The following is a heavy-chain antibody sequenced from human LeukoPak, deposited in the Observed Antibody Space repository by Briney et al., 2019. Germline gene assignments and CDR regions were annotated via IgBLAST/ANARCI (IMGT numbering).Heavy chain of an antibody. CDR2: MNPNSGNT. V-gene: IGHV1-8*03. J-gene: IGHJ3*01. CDR3: ARRGLVAGIYDLVYGFDL. D-gene: IGHD3/OR15-3a*01. CDR1: GYTFTSYD. Sequence: ASVKVSCKASGYTFTSYDINWVRQATRQGLEWMGWMNPNSGNTGYAQKFQGRVTITQNSSVTTVYMELSSLTSEDTAVYYCARRGLVAGIYDLVYGFDLWGQGTMVTVSS.